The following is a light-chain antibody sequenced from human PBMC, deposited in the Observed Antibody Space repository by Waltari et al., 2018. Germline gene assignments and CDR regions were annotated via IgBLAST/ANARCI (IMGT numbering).Light chain of an antibody. V-gene: IGLV3-21*04. Sequence: SYLVTQSPSVSVAPGATARITCGGDNTGSKSVHWYQQRPGQAPVLVISYDSDRPSGIPERFSGSNSGNTATLTISWVEADDEADYYCLVWHSTTDHHGVFGGGTKLTVL. CDR2: YDS. J-gene: IGLJ2*01. CDR3: LVWHSTTDHHGV. CDR1: NTGSKS.